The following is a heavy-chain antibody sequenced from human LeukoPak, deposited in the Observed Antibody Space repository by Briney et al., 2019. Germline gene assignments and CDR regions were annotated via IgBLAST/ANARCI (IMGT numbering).Heavy chain of an antibody. CDR2: ISSSDNTI. V-gene: IGHV3-48*03. Sequence: PGGSLRLSCAASGFTFSSYEMNWVRQAPGKGLEWASYISSSDNTIYYADSVKGRFTISRDNAKNSLFLQMNSLRAEDTAVYYCARDVSRSTYYYYYGMDVWGQGTTVTVSS. J-gene: IGHJ6*02. CDR3: ARDVSRSTYYYYYGMDV. CDR1: GFTFSSYE. D-gene: IGHD3-10*01.